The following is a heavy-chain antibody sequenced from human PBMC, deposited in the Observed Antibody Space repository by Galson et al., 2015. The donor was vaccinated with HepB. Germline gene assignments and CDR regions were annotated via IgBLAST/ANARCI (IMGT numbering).Heavy chain of an antibody. Sequence: LRLSCAASGFTFSSYGMHWVRQAPGKGLEWVAVISYDGSNKYYADSVKGRFTISRDNSKNTLYLQMNSLRAEDTAVYYCAKSDAFDIWGQGTMVTVSS. CDR1: GFTFSSYG. V-gene: IGHV3-30*18. CDR2: ISYDGSNK. J-gene: IGHJ3*02. CDR3: AKSDAFDI.